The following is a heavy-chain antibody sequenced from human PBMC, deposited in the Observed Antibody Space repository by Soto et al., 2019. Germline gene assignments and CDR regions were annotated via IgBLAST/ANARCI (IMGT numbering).Heavy chain of an antibody. CDR3: ARLSGSWQSWFDP. J-gene: IGHJ5*02. Sequence: QVQLQESGPGLVKPSQTLSLTCIVSGGSISSNDFYWSWIRQHPGKGLEWIGYIYYSGNTYYNPSRKSRDNILVDTSKNQFSLKVSSVTAADTAVYYCARLSGSWQSWFDPCGQGTLVTVSS. V-gene: IGHV4-31*03. CDR1: GGSISSNDFY. CDR2: IYYSGNT. D-gene: IGHD6-13*01.